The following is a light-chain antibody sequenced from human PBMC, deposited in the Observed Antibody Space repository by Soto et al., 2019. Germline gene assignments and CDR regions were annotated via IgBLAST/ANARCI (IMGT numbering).Light chain of an antibody. CDR2: GAS. Sequence: EVMLTQSPGTLSLSPGERATLSCRASQSIFSNYLAWYQQKSGQAPRLLIYGASNRATGIPDRFSGSGSGTEFTLTISSLEPEDFAVYYCQQYGTAPRTFGQGTKVEFK. J-gene: IGKJ1*01. CDR1: QSIFSNY. CDR3: QQYGTAPRT. V-gene: IGKV3-20*01.